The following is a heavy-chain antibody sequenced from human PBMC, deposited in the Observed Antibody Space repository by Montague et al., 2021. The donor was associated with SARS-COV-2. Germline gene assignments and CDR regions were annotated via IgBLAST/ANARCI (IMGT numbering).Heavy chain of an antibody. CDR2: IFRSGDG. CDR3: VRGGTMTVVVFDY. J-gene: IGHJ4*02. D-gene: IGHD3-22*01. V-gene: IGHV4-4*02. CDR1: GGSISNSTW. Sequence: SETLSLTCTVSGGSISNSTWWTCGRRSPARGLVWFGEIFRSGDGNYNPSLKSRVTMSVDMSRNQFSLSLSNVTAADTAIYYCVRGGTMTVVVFDYWGQGTLVTVSS.